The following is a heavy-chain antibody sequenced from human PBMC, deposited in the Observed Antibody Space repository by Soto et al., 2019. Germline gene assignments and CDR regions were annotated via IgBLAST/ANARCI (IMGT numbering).Heavy chain of an antibody. CDR2: IYYSGST. V-gene: IGHV4-31*03. CDR1: GGSMSSGGYY. Sequence: TLSLTCTVSGGSMSSGGYYWSWIRQHPGKGLEWIGYIYYSGSTYYNPSLKSRVTISVDTSKNQFSLKLSSVTAADTAVYYCASLPDYYDSTGHYGMDVWGQGTTVTVSS. D-gene: IGHD3-22*01. J-gene: IGHJ6*02. CDR3: ASLPDYYDSTGHYGMDV.